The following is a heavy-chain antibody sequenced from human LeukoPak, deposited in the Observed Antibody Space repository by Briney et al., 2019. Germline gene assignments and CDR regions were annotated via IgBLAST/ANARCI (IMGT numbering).Heavy chain of an antibody. D-gene: IGHD2-2*01. CDR1: GFTFSSYS. CDR3: ARNRGSSSRRIVVVPAAMRAWFDP. CDR2: ISSTSLYI. V-gene: IGHV3-21*06. Sequence: GGSLRLSCAASGFTFSSYSMNWVRQAPGKGLEWVSYISSTSLYIYYPDSVKGRFTISRDNAKNSLYLQMNSLRAEDTAVYYCARNRGSSSRRIVVVPAAMRAWFDPWGQGTLVTVSS. J-gene: IGHJ5*02.